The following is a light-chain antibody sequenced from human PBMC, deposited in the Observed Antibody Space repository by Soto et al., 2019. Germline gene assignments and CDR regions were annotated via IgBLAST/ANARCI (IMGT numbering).Light chain of an antibody. CDR3: QHYSNWPPT. CDR1: ESVHRN. V-gene: IGKV3-15*01. Sequence: EVVMTQSPATLSVSPGERVTVSCRASESVHRNLDWYHQKPGQGPSLLIYYASTRATGVPDRFTGSGSGTEFTLTISSLQSEDFGVYHCQHYSNWPPTFGPGTKVEIK. CDR2: YAS. J-gene: IGKJ3*01.